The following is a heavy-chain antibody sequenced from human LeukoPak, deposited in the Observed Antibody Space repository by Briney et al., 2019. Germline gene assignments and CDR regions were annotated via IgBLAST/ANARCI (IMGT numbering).Heavy chain of an antibody. Sequence: PGGSLRLSCAASGFTFGDYWMTWVRQAPGKGLEWVSLIYSGGSTYYADSVKGRFTISRDNSKNTLYLQMNSLRADDTAVYYCARGDDYGDSWGQGTLVTVSS. J-gene: IGHJ4*02. CDR1: GFTFGDYW. V-gene: IGHV3-53*01. D-gene: IGHD3-16*01. CDR2: IYSGGST. CDR3: ARGDDYGDS.